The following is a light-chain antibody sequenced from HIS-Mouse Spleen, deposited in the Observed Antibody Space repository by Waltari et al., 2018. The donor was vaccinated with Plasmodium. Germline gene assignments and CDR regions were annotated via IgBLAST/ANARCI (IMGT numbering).Light chain of an antibody. CDR3: CSYAGSSTYV. Sequence: QSALTQPASVSGSPGQAITISCSGTRSNVGSYNLVSWYQNNLVKAPKPMIYEGSKRPAGVSNRLSGSKSVNTASLTISGLQAEDEADYYCCSYAGSSTYVFGTGTKVTVL. CDR2: EGS. CDR1: RSNVGSYNL. J-gene: IGLJ1*01. V-gene: IGLV2-23*01.